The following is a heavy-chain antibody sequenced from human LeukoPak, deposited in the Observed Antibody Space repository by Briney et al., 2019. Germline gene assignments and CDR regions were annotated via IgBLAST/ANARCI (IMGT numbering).Heavy chain of an antibody. CDR2: TSYDENKS. J-gene: IGHJ4*02. CDR3: ARGGGY. V-gene: IGHV3-30*03. Sequence: GGSLRLSCAASGFIFSDYGMHWVCKAPGKGLEWVAVTSYDENKSHYADSVKGRFTIYRDNAKNTQNLKMNSLRAEDTAVYYCARGGGYWGQGTLVTVSS. CDR1: GFIFSDYG.